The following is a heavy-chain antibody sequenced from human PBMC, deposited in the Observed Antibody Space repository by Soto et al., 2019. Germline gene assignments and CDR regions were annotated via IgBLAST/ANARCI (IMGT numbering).Heavy chain of an antibody. D-gene: IGHD4-17*01. CDR3: AKDYGDYPENYFDY. Sequence: EVQLLESGGGSVQPGGSLRLSCAASAFTFSSYAMNWVRQAPGKGLEWVSTISGNGGNTYYADSVKGRFTISRDNSKNTLYLQMNSLRAEDTAVYYCAKDYGDYPENYFDYWGQGTLVTVSS. CDR2: ISGNGGNT. V-gene: IGHV3-23*01. J-gene: IGHJ4*02. CDR1: AFTFSSYA.